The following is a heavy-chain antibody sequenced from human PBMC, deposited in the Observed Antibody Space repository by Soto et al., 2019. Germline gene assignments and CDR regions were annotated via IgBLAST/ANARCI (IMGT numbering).Heavy chain of an antibody. J-gene: IGHJ6*02. V-gene: IGHV1-18*01. CDR2: ISAYNGNT. D-gene: IGHD3-22*01. Sequence: ASVKVSCKASGYTFTSYGISWVRQAPGQGLEWMGWISAYNGNTNYAQKLQCRVTMTTDTSTCTAYMELRSLSSDDTAVYYYAGDYCDGSGYEDYYGMDVWGQGTPVTVSS. CDR1: GYTFTSYG. CDR3: AGDYCDGSGYEDYYGMDV.